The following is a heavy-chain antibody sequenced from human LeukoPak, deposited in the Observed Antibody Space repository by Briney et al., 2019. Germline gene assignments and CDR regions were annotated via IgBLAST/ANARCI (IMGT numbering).Heavy chain of an antibody. CDR3: ARDGGRGNSWYANY. J-gene: IGHJ4*02. CDR1: GYTFTSYD. D-gene: IGHD6-13*01. V-gene: IGHV1-8*03. CDR2: VNPNSGNT. Sequence: ASVKVSCKASGYTFTSYDINWVRQATGQGLEWMGWVNPNSGNTGYAQKFQGRVTITTNTSISTAYMELSSLRSEDTAVYYCARDGGRGNSWYANYWGQGTLVTVSS.